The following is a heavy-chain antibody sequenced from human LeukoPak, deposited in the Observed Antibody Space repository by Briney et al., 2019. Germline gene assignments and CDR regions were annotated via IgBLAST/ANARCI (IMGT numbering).Heavy chain of an antibody. V-gene: IGHV1-24*01. CDR3: ARDSGYSSSWEFDY. D-gene: IGHD6-13*01. CDR1: GYTLTELS. CDR2: FDPEDGET. J-gene: IGHJ4*02. Sequence: GASVKVSCKVSGYTLTELSMHWVRQAPGKGLEWMGGFDPEDGETIYAQKFQGRVTITADESTSTAYMELSSLRSEDTAVYYCARDSGYSSSWEFDYWGQGTLVTVSS.